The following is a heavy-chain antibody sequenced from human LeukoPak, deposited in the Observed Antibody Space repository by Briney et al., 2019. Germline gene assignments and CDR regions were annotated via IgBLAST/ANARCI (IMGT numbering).Heavy chain of an antibody. CDR2: IDPSDSYT. J-gene: IGHJ5*02. Sequence: GESLRISCKGSGYSITSYWISWVRQMPGKGLEWMGRIDPSDSYTNYSPSFQGHVTISADKSISTAYLQWSSLKASDTAMYYCARLIGYGDYDGWFDPWGQGTLVTVSS. D-gene: IGHD4-17*01. CDR3: ARLIGYGDYDGWFDP. V-gene: IGHV5-10-1*01. CDR1: GYSITSYW.